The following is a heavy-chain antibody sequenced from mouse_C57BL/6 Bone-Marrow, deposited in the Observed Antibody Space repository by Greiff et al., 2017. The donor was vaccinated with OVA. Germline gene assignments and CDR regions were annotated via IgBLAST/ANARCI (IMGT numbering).Heavy chain of an antibody. CDR2: IDPENGDT. CDR3: TTSGSSLSWFAY. V-gene: IGHV14-4*01. J-gene: IGHJ3*01. D-gene: IGHD1-1*01. Sequence: EVQLQQSGAELVRPGASVKLSCTASGFNIKDDYMHWVKQRPEQGLEWIGWIDPENGDTEYASKFQGKATITADTSSTTAYLQISSLTSEDTAVYYCTTSGSSLSWFAYWGQGTLVTVSA. CDR1: GFNIKDDY.